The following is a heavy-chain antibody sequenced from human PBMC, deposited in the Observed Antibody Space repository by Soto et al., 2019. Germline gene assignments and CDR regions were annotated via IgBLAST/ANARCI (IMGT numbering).Heavy chain of an antibody. J-gene: IGHJ4*02. V-gene: IGHV3-23*01. CDR1: GFTFSSYA. D-gene: IGHD1-26*01. CDR3: ARRGSGSYYDY. Sequence: EVQLLESGGGLVQPGGSLRLSCAASGFTFSSYAMRWVRQAPGKGLEWVSAISGSGGSTYYADSVKGRFTISRDNSKNTVYLQMNSLRGEDTAVYDGARRGSGSYYDYWGQGTRVTVSS. CDR2: ISGSGGST.